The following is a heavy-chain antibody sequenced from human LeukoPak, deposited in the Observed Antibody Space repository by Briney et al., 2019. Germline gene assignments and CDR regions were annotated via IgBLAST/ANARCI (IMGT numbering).Heavy chain of an antibody. V-gene: IGHV3-11*04. Sequence: GGSLRLSCAASGFTFSDYYMSWIRQAPGKGLEWVSYISSSGSTIYYADSVKGRFTISRDNAKNSLYLQMNSLRAKDTAVYFCARVLGCTNGVCHDAFDIWGQGTVVTVSS. J-gene: IGHJ3*02. CDR3: ARVLGCTNGVCHDAFDI. CDR2: ISSSGSTI. D-gene: IGHD2-8*01. CDR1: GFTFSDYY.